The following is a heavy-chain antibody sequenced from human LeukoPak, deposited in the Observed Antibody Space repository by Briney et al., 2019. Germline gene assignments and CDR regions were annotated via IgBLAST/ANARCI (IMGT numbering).Heavy chain of an antibody. D-gene: IGHD2-8*01. J-gene: IGHJ4*02. V-gene: IGHV4-34*01. Sequence: PSETLSLTCAVYGGSFSGYYWSWIRQPPGKGLEWIGEINHSGSTNYNPSLKSRVTISVDTSKNQFSLKLSSVTAADTAVYYCARTYGYFDYWGQGTLVTVSS. CDR3: ARTYGYFDY. CDR2: INHSGST. CDR1: GGSFSGYY.